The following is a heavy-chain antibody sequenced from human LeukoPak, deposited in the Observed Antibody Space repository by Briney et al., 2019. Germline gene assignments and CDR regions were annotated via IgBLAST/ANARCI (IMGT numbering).Heavy chain of an antibody. CDR1: GLTFSGSA. CDR2: IRSKANSYAT. CDR3: TSIAVAGTNY. J-gene: IGHJ4*02. Sequence: GGSLRLSCAASGLTFSGSAMHWVRQASGKGLEWVGRIRSKANSYATAYAASVKGRFTISRDDSKNTAYLQMNSLKTEDTAVYYCTSIAVAGTNYWGQGTLVTVSS. V-gene: IGHV3-73*01. D-gene: IGHD6-19*01.